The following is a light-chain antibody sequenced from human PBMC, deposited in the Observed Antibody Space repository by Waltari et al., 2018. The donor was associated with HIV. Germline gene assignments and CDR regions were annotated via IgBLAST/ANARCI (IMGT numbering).Light chain of an antibody. V-gene: IGLV2-11*01. CDR2: DVN. Sequence: QSALTQPRSVSESPGQSVTISCTGTSSDVGHYNYVSWYRQYPCTAPKLIIFDVNKRPSGLPERFSGSKSGNTAALTISGLQGEDEADYYCSSYAGRDTPNWVFGGGTKLTVL. CDR3: SSYAGRDTPNWV. CDR1: SSDVGHYNY. J-gene: IGLJ3*02.